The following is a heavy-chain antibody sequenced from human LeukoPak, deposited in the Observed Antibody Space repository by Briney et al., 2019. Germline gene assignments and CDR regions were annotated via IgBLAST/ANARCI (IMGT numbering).Heavy chain of an antibody. CDR2: INHSGST. CDR1: GGSFSGYY. J-gene: IGHJ4*02. V-gene: IGHV4-34*01. D-gene: IGHD3-10*01. Sequence: PSETLSLTCAVYGGSFSGYYWSWIRQPPGKGLEWIGEINHSGSTNYNPSLKSRVTISVDTSKNQFSLKLSSVTAADTAVYYCARHGITMVRGVIESFDYWGQGTLVTVSS. CDR3: ARHGITMVRGVIESFDY.